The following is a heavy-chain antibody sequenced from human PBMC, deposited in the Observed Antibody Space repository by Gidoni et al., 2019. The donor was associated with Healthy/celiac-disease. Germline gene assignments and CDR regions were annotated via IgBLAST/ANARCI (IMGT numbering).Heavy chain of an antibody. V-gene: IGHV3-30-3*01. CDR1: GSTSSRSA. J-gene: IGHJ3*02. D-gene: IGHD3-9*01. CDR2: ITYDGSNK. Sequence: VQLVESGGGVVQPGRSLRLSCAASGSTSSRSAMHWVRQAPGKGLEWVAVITYDGSNKYYADSVKGRFTISRDNSKNTLYLQMNGLRAEDTAVYYCARDRVYYDILTGYLDGDAFDIWGQGTMVTVSS. CDR3: ARDRVYYDILTGYLDGDAFDI.